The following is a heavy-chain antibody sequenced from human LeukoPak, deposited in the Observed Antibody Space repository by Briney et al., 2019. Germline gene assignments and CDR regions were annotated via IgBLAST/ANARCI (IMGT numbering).Heavy chain of an antibody. D-gene: IGHD3-22*01. Sequence: GGSLRLSCAASGFTVSSNYMSWVRQAPGKGLEWVSVIYSGGSTYYADSVKGRFTISRDNSKNTLYLQMNSLRAEDTAVYYCARDQGSVYYDSSGCPYYYYYMDVWGKGTTVTVSS. V-gene: IGHV3-53*01. J-gene: IGHJ6*03. CDR3: ARDQGSVYYDSSGCPYYYYYMDV. CDR2: IYSGGST. CDR1: GFTVSSNY.